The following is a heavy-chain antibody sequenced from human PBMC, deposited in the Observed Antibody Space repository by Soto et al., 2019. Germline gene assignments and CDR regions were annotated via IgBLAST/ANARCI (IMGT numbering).Heavy chain of an antibody. J-gene: IGHJ6*02. CDR3: ARVPHNFYWAPSGLDV. CDR2: ISAYNGNT. D-gene: IGHD3-9*01. CDR1: GNIFTSNG. Sequence: QVQLVQSGAEVKKPGASVKVSCKASGNIFTSNGISWVRQAPGQGLEWMGWISAYNGNTNYAQKFQGRVSMTTDTSTSTAYMELRSLRSDDTAVYYCARVPHNFYWAPSGLDVWGQGTTVTVSS. V-gene: IGHV1-18*04.